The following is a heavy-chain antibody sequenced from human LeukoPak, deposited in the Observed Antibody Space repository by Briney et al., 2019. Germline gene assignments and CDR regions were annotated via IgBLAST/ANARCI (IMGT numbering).Heavy chain of an antibody. J-gene: IGHJ4*02. CDR2: IHYSGNT. D-gene: IGHD6-19*01. CDR1: GDSVRTSNYY. CDR3: ARQRVADTYYFDY. V-gene: IGHV4-61*01. Sequence: SETLSLTCTVSGDSVRTSNYYWSWIRQPPGKGLEWIGYIHYSGNTNYNTSLKSRVTISVDTSKNQFSLKLSSVTAADTAVYYCARQRVADTYYFDYWGQGTLVTVSS.